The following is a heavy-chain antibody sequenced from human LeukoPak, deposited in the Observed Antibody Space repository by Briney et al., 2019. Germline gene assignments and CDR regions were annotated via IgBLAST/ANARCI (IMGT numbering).Heavy chain of an antibody. CDR2: AYYRSKWYN. CDR1: GDSVSSNSAA. J-gene: IGHJ3*02. Sequence: SQTLSLTCAISGDSVSSNSAAWNRIRQSPSRGLEWLGRAYYRSKWYNDYAVSVKSRIIFNPDISKNQFSLQLNSVTPEDTAVYYCAGSKKSDAFDIWGQGTMVTVSS. V-gene: IGHV6-1*01. CDR3: AGSKKSDAFDI.